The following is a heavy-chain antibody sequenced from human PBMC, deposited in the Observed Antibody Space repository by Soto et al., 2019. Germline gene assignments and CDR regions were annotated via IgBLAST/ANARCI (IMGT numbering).Heavy chain of an antibody. J-gene: IGHJ6*02. CDR2: IHSGSST. Sequence: EVQLVESGGGLVQPGGSLRLSCVASGFTVSTNYMSWVRQAPGKGLEWVSVIHSGSSTYYADSVEGRFTISGDNSKNTLYLQMNSLRAEDTVVYYCVRDLHYYGMDVWGQGTTVTVSS. V-gene: IGHV3-66*01. CDR3: VRDLHYYGMDV. CDR1: GFTVSTNY.